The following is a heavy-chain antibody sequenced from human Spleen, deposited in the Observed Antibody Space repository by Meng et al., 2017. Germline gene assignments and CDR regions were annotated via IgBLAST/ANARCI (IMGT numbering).Heavy chain of an antibody. J-gene: IGHJ4*02. D-gene: IGHD6-13*01. CDR2: IDPKNGDT. CDR1: GYNFPDYY. CDR3: ARDEDISAAGKLFGDY. Sequence: VQLVQPGAEGKKPGASVKVSCKPSGYNFPDYYIHWVRQAPGQGLEWMGRIDPKNGDTHYAQKFQGRVTMTGDTSISTAYMDLSGLRSDDTAVYYCARDEDISAAGKLFGDYWGQGTLVTVSS. V-gene: IGHV1-2*06.